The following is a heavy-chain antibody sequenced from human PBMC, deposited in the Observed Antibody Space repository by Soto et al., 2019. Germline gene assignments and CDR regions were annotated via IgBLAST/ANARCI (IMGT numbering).Heavy chain of an antibody. V-gene: IGHV3-30-3*01. J-gene: IGHJ4*02. CDR1: GFVFRNYA. CDR3: ARENYGDHYFDY. D-gene: IGHD4-17*01. Sequence: ESGGGVVQPGWSLRLSCAASGFVFRNYAMHWVRQAPGKGLEWVAVISYDGSNKYYADSVKGRFTISRDNSKNTLYLQMNSLRAEDTAVYLCARENYGDHYFDYWGQGTLVPVSS. CDR2: ISYDGSNK.